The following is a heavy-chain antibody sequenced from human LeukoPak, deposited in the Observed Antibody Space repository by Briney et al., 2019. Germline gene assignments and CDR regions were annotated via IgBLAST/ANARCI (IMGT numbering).Heavy chain of an antibody. CDR2: IYYSGST. D-gene: IGHD4-17*01. CDR1: GGSISSGGYY. V-gene: IGHV4-31*03. J-gene: IGHJ4*02. CDR3: VASGDYFFNH. Sequence: PSETLSLTCTVSGGSISSGGYYWSWIRQHPGKGLEWIGYIYYSGSTYYNPSLKSRVTISVDTSKNQFSLKLSSVTAADTAVYYCVASGDYFFNHWGQGTLVTVSS.